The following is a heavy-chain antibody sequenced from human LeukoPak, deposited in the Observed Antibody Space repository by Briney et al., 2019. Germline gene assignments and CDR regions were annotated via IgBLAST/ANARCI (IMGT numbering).Heavy chain of an antibody. J-gene: IGHJ3*02. V-gene: IGHV1-2*02. Sequence: ASVKVSCKASGYTFNGYYMHWVRQAPGQGLEWMGWINANSGGTIYAQKFQGRVTMTRDTSISTAYMALSRLTSADTAVYYCVRDKGGAFDIWGQGTMVTVSS. CDR2: INANSGGT. CDR3: VRDKGGAFDI. D-gene: IGHD3-16*01. CDR1: GYTFNGYY.